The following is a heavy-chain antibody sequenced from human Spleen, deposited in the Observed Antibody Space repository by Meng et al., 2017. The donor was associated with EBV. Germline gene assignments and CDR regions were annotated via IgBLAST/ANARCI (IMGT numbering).Heavy chain of an antibody. CDR1: XDSISSFYY. Sequence: QLQLRESGPGQVKPSXXXXLTXXGXXDSISSFYYWGWIRQPPGRGPEWIGSVHYTGSTYYSPSLKSRVTVSVDTSKNQFSLRLTSVTAADTAVYYCARPFPSWQSPRLDPFGAWGQGTLVTVSS. CDR2: VHYTGST. CDR3: ARPFPSWQSPRLDPFGA. D-gene: IGHD6-19*01. J-gene: IGHJ5*02. V-gene: IGHV4-39*01.